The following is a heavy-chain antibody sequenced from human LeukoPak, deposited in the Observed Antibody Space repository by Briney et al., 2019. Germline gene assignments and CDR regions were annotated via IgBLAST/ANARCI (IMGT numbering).Heavy chain of an antibody. CDR3: ARLSSSWYDAFYYYYMDV. CDR2: VHKGGTT. Sequence: GGYLRLSCAASGFTVSSTYMTWVRQAPGKGLEWVSLVHKGGTTDYADSVKGRFTISRDNPKNTVFLQMNSLRVEDTAVYYCARLSSSWYDAFYYYYMDVWGKGTTVTVSS. V-gene: IGHV3-53*01. D-gene: IGHD6-13*01. J-gene: IGHJ6*03. CDR1: GFTVSSTY.